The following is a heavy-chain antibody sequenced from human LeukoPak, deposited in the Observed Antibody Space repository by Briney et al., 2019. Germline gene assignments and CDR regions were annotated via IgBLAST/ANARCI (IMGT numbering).Heavy chain of an antibody. V-gene: IGHV3-23*01. D-gene: IGHD3-10*01. CDR2: ISPSGGIT. J-gene: IGHJ4*02. CDR1: GFTFSDYY. Sequence: GGSLRLSCVASGFTFSDYYMSWIRQAPGKGLEWVSGISPSGGITYYTDSVKGRFTISRDNSKNTVSLQMNSLRAEDTAVYYCARLGYYGSGIFPYYFDYWGQGTLVTVSS. CDR3: ARLGYYGSGIFPYYFDY.